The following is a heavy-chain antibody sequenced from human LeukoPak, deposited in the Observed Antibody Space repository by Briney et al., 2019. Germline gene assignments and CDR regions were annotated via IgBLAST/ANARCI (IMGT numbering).Heavy chain of an antibody. D-gene: IGHD6-19*01. J-gene: IGHJ5*02. V-gene: IGHV7-4-1*02. Sequence: VASVKVSCKASGDTFTSYGMNWVRQAPGQGLEWMGWINTNTGNPTYAQDFTGRFVFSLDTAVSTVYLQISSLKAEDTAVYYCARDRGRYTNGWYDQEPRFDPWGQGTLVTVSS. CDR3: ARDRGRYTNGWYDQEPRFDP. CDR2: INTNTGNP. CDR1: GDTFTSYG.